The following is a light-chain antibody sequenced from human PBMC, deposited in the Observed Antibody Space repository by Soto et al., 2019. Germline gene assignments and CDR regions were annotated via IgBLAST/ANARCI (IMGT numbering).Light chain of an antibody. CDR2: DAS. CDR1: QSVSSY. CDR3: QQRSNWPLT. Sequence: EIVLTQSPATLSLSPGERATLSCRASQSVSSYLAWYQQKPGQAPRLLIYDASNRATGIPARFSGSGSGTDFTLTISSLEPEDFAVYYCQQRSNWPLTLGQGNKLEIK. J-gene: IGKJ2*01. V-gene: IGKV3-11*01.